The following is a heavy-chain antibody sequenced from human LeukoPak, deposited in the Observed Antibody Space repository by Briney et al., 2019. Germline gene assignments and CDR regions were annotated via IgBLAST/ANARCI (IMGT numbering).Heavy chain of an antibody. CDR1: GFTFRSYW. V-gene: IGHV3-7*04. D-gene: IGHD6-19*01. Sequence: GGSLRLSCAASGFTFRSYWMTWVRQAPGKGLEWVANIKEDGADKYYVDSVRGRFTISRDNAKNSLYLQMNSLRDEDTAVYCCARSRAVAIWGQGTLVIVSS. J-gene: IGHJ4*02. CDR2: IKEDGADK. CDR3: ARSRAVAI.